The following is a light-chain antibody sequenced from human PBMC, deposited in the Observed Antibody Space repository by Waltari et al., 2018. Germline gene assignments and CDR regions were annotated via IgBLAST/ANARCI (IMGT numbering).Light chain of an antibody. J-gene: IGLJ2*01. V-gene: IGLV1-44*01. CDR3: AVWDDSRNDLV. CDR2: LDN. Sequence: QSVVTQPPSASGTPGQRVTIPCSGGSSNVGTNTVNWYQQLPGAAPHPLLYLDNPGPSGVPDRVSGSKSGTSASLAISGIQSEDEADYYCAVWDDSRNDLVFGGGTKLTVL. CDR1: SSNVGTNT.